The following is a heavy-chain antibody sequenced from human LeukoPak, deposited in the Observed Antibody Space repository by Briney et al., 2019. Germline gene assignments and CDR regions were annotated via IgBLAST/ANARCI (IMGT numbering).Heavy chain of an antibody. D-gene: IGHD5-12*01. V-gene: IGHV3-30*02. CDR1: GFTFSSYG. J-gene: IGHJ6*03. CDR3: AREVDIVAANYYYYYMDV. CDR2: IRYDGSNK. Sequence: GGSLRLSCAASGFTFSSYGIHWVRQAPGKGLEWVAFIRYDGSNKYYTDSVKGRFTISRDNSKNTLYLQMNSLRAEDTAVYYCAREVDIVAANYYYYYMDVWGKGTTVTISS.